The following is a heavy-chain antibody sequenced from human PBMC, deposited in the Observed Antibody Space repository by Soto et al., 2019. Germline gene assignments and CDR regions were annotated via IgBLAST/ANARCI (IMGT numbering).Heavy chain of an antibody. J-gene: IGHJ4*02. CDR1: GYTFTNYG. CDR3: ATSDNSGYDQTAVY. D-gene: IGHD3-22*01. CDR2: ISTYSTNT. Sequence: ASVKVSCKASGYTFTNYGITWVRKAPGQGLEWMGWISTYSTNTNYAQKFQGRVTVTTDTSTSTAYMELRSLSSDDTAVYYCATSDNSGYDQTAVYWGQGTLVTVSS. V-gene: IGHV1-18*01.